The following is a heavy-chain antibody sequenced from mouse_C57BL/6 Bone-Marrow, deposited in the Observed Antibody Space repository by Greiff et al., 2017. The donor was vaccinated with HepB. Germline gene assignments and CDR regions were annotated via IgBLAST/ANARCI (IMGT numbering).Heavy chain of an antibody. V-gene: IGHV2-2*01. CDR3: ARNYGYAMDY. Sequence: QVQLKESGPGLVQPSQCLSITCTASGFSFTSYGVHWVRQSPGKGLEWLGVIWSGGSKDYNAAFISRLSISKNNSKSQVFFKMNRLQADDTAIYYCARNYGYAMDYWGQGTSVTVSS. J-gene: IGHJ4*01. CDR2: IWSGGSK. D-gene: IGHD1-1*01. CDR1: GFSFTSYG.